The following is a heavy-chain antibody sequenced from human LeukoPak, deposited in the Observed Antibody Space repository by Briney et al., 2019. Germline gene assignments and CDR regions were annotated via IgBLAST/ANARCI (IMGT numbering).Heavy chain of an antibody. D-gene: IGHD3-22*01. CDR1: GDSISSGGYS. CDR3: ARGLIGLGVWYFDL. CDR2: IYHSGST. J-gene: IGHJ2*01. V-gene: IGHV4-30-2*01. Sequence: PSETLSLTCAVSGDSISSGGYSWSWIRQPPGKGLEWIGYIYHSGSTYYNPSLKSRVTISVDRSKNQFSLKLSSVTAADTAVYYCARGLIGLGVWYFDLGGRSIPVTASS.